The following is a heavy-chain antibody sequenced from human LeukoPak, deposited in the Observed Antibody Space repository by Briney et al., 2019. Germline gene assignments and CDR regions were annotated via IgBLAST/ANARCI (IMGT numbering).Heavy chain of an antibody. CDR3: ARDGGGAAMVRGVIQYYYYYGMDV. V-gene: IGHV3-30*04. Sequence: GGSLRLSCAASGFTFSSYAMHWVRQAPGKGLEWGAVISYDGSNKYYADSVKGRFTISRDNSKNTLYLQMNSLRAEDTAVYYCARDGGGAAMVRGVIQYYYYYGMDVWGKGTTVTVSS. J-gene: IGHJ6*04. CDR1: GFTFSSYA. CDR2: ISYDGSNK. D-gene: IGHD3-10*01.